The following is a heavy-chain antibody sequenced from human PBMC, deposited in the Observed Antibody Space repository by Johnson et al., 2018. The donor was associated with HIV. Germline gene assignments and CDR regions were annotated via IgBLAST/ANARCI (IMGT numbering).Heavy chain of an antibody. V-gene: IGHV3-23*04. CDR2: ICGSCGST. CDR1: GFTFSSYA. J-gene: IGHJ3*02. Sequence: MQLVESGGGLVQPGGSLRLSCAASGFTFSSYAMSWVRQAPGKGLEWVSAICGSCGSTYDSVPVKCRFTISRDNSKNTLYLQMNSLRAEDTAVYYCAKGGGSYSDAFDIWGQGTMVTVSS. CDR3: AKGGGSYSDAFDI. D-gene: IGHD1-26*01.